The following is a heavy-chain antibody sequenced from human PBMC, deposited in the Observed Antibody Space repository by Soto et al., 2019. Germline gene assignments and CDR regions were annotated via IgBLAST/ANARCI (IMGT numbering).Heavy chain of an antibody. Sequence: ASVKVSCKASGYTFTSYGISWVRQAPGQGLEWMGWINAGNGNTKYSQKLQGRVTITRDTSTSTAYMELSSLRSEDTAVYYCARDGRIVVGTIVYYYGMGVWGQGTTVTVSS. D-gene: IGHD2-21*02. V-gene: IGHV1-18*01. CDR2: INAGNGNT. CDR1: GYTFTSYG. CDR3: ARDGRIVVGTIVYYYGMGV. J-gene: IGHJ6*02.